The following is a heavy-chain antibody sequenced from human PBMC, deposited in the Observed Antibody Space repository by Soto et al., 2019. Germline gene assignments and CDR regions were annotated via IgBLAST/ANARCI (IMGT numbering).Heavy chain of an antibody. D-gene: IGHD3-22*01. CDR3: ARDHPYYDSSGYTNWFDP. CDR1: GGPLSSGSYY. Sequence: ASETLSLTCTVSGGPLSSGSYYWSWIRQSPGQGLEWIGYIYYSGTTKYNPSLKSRVSISVDTSKNQFSLRLTSLSAADTAVYYCARDHPYYDSSGYTNWFDPWGQGTLVTVSS. CDR2: IYYSGTT. V-gene: IGHV4-61*01. J-gene: IGHJ5*02.